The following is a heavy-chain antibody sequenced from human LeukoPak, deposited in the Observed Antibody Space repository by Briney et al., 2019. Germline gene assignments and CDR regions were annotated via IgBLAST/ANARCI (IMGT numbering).Heavy chain of an antibody. CDR1: GGSISSYY. CDR3: ARTFNYYDSSGYYG. Sequence: SETLSLTCTVSGGSISSYYWSWIRQPPGKGLEWIGYIYYSGSTNYNPSLKSRVTTSVDTSENQFSLKLSSVTAADTAVYYCARTFNYYDSSGYYGWGQGTLVTVSS. CDR2: IYYSGST. V-gene: IGHV4-59*01. J-gene: IGHJ4*02. D-gene: IGHD3-22*01.